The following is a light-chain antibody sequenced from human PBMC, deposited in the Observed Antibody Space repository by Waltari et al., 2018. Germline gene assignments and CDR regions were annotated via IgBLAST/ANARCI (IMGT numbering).Light chain of an antibody. CDR1: QSLNNW. J-gene: IGKJ1*01. V-gene: IGKV1-5*03. CDR2: KAS. CDR3: QQYYTPPRT. Sequence: DIQMTQSPSTLSASVGDRVTITCRASQSLNNWLAWFQQKPGKAPKVLIYKASILESGVPSRFSGSVSGTEFTLTISSLQPEDVAVYYCQQYYTPPRTFGQGTKVEIK.